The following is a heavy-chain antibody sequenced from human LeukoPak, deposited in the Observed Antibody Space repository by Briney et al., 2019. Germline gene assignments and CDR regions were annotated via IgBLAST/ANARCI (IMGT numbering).Heavy chain of an antibody. CDR3: ARGLSSFDY. Sequence: PGGSLRLSCAASGFTFSSYGMHWVRQAPGKGLEWVANIKQDGSEKYYVDSVKGRFTISRDNAKSSLYLQMNSLRAEDTAVYYCARGLSSFDYWGQGTLVIVSS. D-gene: IGHD2-21*01. CDR1: GFTFSSYG. CDR2: IKQDGSEK. V-gene: IGHV3-7*01. J-gene: IGHJ4*02.